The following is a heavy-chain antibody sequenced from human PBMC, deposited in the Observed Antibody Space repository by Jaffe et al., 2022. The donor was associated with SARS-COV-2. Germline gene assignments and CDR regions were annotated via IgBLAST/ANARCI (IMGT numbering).Heavy chain of an antibody. V-gene: IGHV3-73*02. D-gene: IGHD3-3*01. J-gene: IGHJ6*02. CDR1: GFTFSGSA. CDR3: SRHEEGLRFF. CDR2: IRSKANNYAT. Sequence: EVQLVESGGGLVQPGGSLKLSCATSGFTFSGSAMHWVRQASGKGLEWVGRIRSKANNYATAYGASVEGRFIISRDDSKNTAYLQMNSLKSDDTAVYYCSRHEEGLRFFWGQGTTVTVSS.